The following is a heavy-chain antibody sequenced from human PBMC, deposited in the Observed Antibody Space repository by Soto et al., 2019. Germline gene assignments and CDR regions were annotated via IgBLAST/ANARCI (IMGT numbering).Heavy chain of an antibody. CDR1: RGSISSGIC. Sequence: PSDTLSLTCTVSRGSISSGICLDLFRQPPGKGLEWIGEIYHSGNTNYNPSLKSRLTMSVDESKNQFFLSLYSVTAADTAVYYCARAARNSPFDSWGRGVLVTVSS. V-gene: IGHV4-4*02. J-gene: IGHJ4*02. CDR3: ARAARNSPFDS. D-gene: IGHD6-6*01. CDR2: IYHSGNT.